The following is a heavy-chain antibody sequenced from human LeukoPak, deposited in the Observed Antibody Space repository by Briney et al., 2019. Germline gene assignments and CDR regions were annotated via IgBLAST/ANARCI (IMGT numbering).Heavy chain of an antibody. CDR2: ISYDGGDQ. V-gene: IGHV3-30-3*01. Sequence: GGSLRLSCEASGFTFSSYAMHWVRQAPGKGLEWVAVISYDGGDQYYAESVKGRCTISRDNSKNTLYLQMNSLRAEDTAVYYCAKDFSYYDSSGPDYWGQGTLVTVSS. CDR1: GFTFSSYA. CDR3: AKDFSYYDSSGPDY. J-gene: IGHJ4*02. D-gene: IGHD3-22*01.